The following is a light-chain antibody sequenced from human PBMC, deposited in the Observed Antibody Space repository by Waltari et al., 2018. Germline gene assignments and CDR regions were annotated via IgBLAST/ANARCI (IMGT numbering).Light chain of an antibody. V-gene: IGLV2-23*02. CDR1: RIDVGSYNL. Sequence: SDLTPPASVSGSSGPSITISFTGTRIDVGSYNLASWYQQHPGKAPKLMIYEVSKRPSGVSNRFSGSKSGTTASLTISGLQAEDEADYHCCSYAGSTVVFGGGTKLTVL. J-gene: IGLJ2*01. CDR2: EVS. CDR3: CSYAGSTVV.